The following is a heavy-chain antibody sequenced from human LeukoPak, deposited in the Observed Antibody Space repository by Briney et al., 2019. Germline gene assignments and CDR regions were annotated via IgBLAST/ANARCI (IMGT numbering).Heavy chain of an antibody. J-gene: IGHJ4*02. D-gene: IGHD2/OR15-2a*01. CDR1: GGSISSYY. CDR2: IYYSGST. CDR3: AVSFLFSAFDY. Sequence: SETLSLTCTVSGGSISSYYWSWIRQPPGKGLEWIGSIYYSGSTYYNPSLKSRVTISVDTSKNQFSLKLSSVTAADTAVYYCAVSFLFSAFDYRGQGTLVTVSS. V-gene: IGHV4-59*05.